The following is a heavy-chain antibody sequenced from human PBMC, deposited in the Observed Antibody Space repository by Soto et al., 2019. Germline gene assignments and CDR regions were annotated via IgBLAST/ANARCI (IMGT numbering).Heavy chain of an antibody. J-gene: IGHJ4*02. CDR3: ARTYYYDSSGFDY. CDR1: GFTVSSNY. Sequence: GGSLRLSCAASGFTVSSNYMSWVRQAPGKGLEWVSVIYSGGSTYYADSVKGRFTISRDNSKNTLYLQMNSLRAEDTAVYYCARTYYYDSSGFDYWGQGTLVTVSS. D-gene: IGHD3-22*01. V-gene: IGHV3-53*01. CDR2: IYSGGST.